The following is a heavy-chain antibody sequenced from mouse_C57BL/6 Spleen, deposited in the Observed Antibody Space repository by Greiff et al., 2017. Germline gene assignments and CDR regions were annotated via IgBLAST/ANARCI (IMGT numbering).Heavy chain of an antibody. CDR3: ARVIYYDAMDY. Sequence: QVQLQQSGTELVKPGASVKLSCKASGYTFTSYWMYWVKQRPGQGLEWIGNINPSNGGTNYNEKFKSKATLTVDKSSSTAYMQLSSLTSEDSAVYYCARVIYYDAMDYWGQGTSVTVSS. D-gene: IGHD2-1*01. CDR2: INPSNGGT. V-gene: IGHV1-53*01. CDR1: GYTFTSYW. J-gene: IGHJ4*01.